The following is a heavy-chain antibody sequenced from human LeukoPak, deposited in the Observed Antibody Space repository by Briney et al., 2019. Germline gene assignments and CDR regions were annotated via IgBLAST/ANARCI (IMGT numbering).Heavy chain of an antibody. CDR3: AAFIVVVPADPGDKNYYYGIDV. D-gene: IGHD2-2*01. Sequence: GASVKVSFKASGYTFTSYGISWVRQAPGQGLEWMGWISAYSGNTNYAQKLQGRVTMTTDTSTSTAYMELRSLRSDDTAVYYCAAFIVVVPADPGDKNYYYGIDVWGQGTTVTVSS. V-gene: IGHV1-18*01. CDR1: GYTFTSYG. CDR2: ISAYSGNT. J-gene: IGHJ6*02.